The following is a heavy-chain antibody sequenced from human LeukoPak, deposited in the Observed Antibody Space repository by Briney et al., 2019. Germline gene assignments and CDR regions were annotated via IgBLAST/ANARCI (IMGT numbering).Heavy chain of an antibody. V-gene: IGHV3-7*01. CDR1: GFTISGYW. D-gene: IGHD3-16*01. Sequence: GGSLRLSCAASGFTISGYWMTWVRQAPGKGLERVANIKQDGSEKTYVDSVKGRFTISRDNAKNSIYLQMNSLRDEDTAIYYCARDGGTDWYDPWGQGTLVSVSS. CDR2: IKQDGSEK. CDR3: ARDGGTDWYDP. J-gene: IGHJ5*02.